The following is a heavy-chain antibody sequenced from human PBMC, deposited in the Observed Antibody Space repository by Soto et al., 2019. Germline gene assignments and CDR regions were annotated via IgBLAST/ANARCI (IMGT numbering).Heavy chain of an antibody. CDR1: GYSFTSYW. J-gene: IGHJ3*02. CDR3: ARTALKDFWSGYRAFDI. CDR2: IYPGDSDT. D-gene: IGHD3-3*01. Sequence: GESLKISCKGSGYSFTSYWIGWVRQMPGKGLEWMGIIYPGDSDTRYSPSFQGQVTISADKSISTAYLQWSGLKASDTAMYYCARTALKDFWSGYRAFDIWGQGTMVTVSS. V-gene: IGHV5-51*01.